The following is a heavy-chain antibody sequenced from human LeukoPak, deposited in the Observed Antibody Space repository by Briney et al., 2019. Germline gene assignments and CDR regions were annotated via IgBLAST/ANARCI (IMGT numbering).Heavy chain of an antibody. CDR1: GYSFTSYW. CDR2: IYPGDSDT. CDR3: ARLGGSGSYYNLYFDH. Sequence: GESLKISCKGSGYSFTSYWIGWVRQMPGKGLEWMGIIYPGDSDTRYSPSFQGQVTISADKSISTAYLQWSSLKASDTAMYYCARLGGSGSYYNLYFDHWGQGTLVTVSS. J-gene: IGHJ4*02. V-gene: IGHV5-51*01. D-gene: IGHD3-10*01.